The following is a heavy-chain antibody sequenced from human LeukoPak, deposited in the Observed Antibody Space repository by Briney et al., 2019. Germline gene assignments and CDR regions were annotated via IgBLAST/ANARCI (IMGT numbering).Heavy chain of an antibody. J-gene: IGHJ6*03. CDR1: GFTFSSYS. CDR3: ARGPSPYYYYYYMDV. Sequence: PGGSLRLSCAASGFTFSSYSMNWVRQAPGKGLEWVSSISSSSSYIYYADSVKGRFTISRDNAKNSLYLQMNSLRAEDTAVYYCARGPSPYYYYYYMDVWGKGTTVTVSS. V-gene: IGHV3-21*01. CDR2: ISSSSSYI. D-gene: IGHD2-2*01.